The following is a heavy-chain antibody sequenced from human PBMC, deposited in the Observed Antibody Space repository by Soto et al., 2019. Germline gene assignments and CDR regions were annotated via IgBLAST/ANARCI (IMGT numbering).Heavy chain of an antibody. Sequence: GASVKVSCKASGYTFTSYGISWVRQAPGQGLEWMGWISAYNGNTNYAQKLQGRVTMTTDTSTSTAYKELRNLRTDDTAVYYCARGLYSPDWFDPWGQGTLVTVSS. D-gene: IGHD6-13*01. CDR1: GYTFTSYG. V-gene: IGHV1-18*01. CDR3: ARGLYSPDWFDP. CDR2: ISAYNGNT. J-gene: IGHJ5*02.